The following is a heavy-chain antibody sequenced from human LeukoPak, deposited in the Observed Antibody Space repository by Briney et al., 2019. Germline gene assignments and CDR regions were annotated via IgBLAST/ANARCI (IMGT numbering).Heavy chain of an antibody. V-gene: IGHV4-34*01. CDR2: INHSGST. CDR3: ARREDYYDSSGYLG. Sequence: PSETLSLTCAVYGGSFSGYYWGWIRQPPGKGLEWIGEINHSGSTNYNPSLKSRVTISVDTSKNQFSLKLSSVTAADTAVYYCARREDYYDSSGYLGWGQGTLVTVSS. D-gene: IGHD3-22*01. J-gene: IGHJ4*02. CDR1: GGSFSGYY.